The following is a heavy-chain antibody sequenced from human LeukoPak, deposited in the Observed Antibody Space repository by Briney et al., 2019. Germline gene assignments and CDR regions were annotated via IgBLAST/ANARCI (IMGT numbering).Heavy chain of an antibody. CDR2: IKQDGSQR. D-gene: IGHD6-6*01. CDR1: GFTFSSYA. Sequence: GESLRLSCAASGFTFSSYAMSWVRQAPGKGPEWVANIKQDGSQRYYVDSVRGRFTISRDNAKNSLFLQMNGLRAEDTAVYYCARRGGSSSRRSPIDYWGQGTLVTVSS. CDR3: ARRGGSSSRRSPIDY. J-gene: IGHJ4*02. V-gene: IGHV3-7*01.